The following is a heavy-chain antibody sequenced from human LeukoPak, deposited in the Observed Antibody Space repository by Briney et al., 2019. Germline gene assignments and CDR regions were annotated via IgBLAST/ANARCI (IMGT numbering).Heavy chain of an antibody. Sequence: GSSVKVSCKASGGTFSSYAISWVRQTTGQGLEWMGWMNPNSGNTGYAQKFQGRVTITRNTSISTAYMELSSLRSEDTAVYYCARGRYYDFWSGYYSEGYWGQGTLVTVSS. V-gene: IGHV1-8*03. J-gene: IGHJ4*02. CDR2: MNPNSGNT. D-gene: IGHD3-3*01. CDR1: GGTFSSYA. CDR3: ARGRYYDFWSGYYSEGY.